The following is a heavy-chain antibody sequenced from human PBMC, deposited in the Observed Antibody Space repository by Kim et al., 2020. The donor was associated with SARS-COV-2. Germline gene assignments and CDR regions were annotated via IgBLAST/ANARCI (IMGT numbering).Heavy chain of an antibody. J-gene: IGHJ4*02. CDR1: GFTFSSYE. CDR2: ISSSGSTI. CDR3: ARDYGSIAARPSYFDY. Sequence: GGSLRLSCAASGFTFSSYEMNWVRQAPGKGLEWVSYISSSGSTIYYADSVKGRFTISRDNAKNSLYLQMNSLRAEDTAVYYCARDYGSIAARPSYFDYWGQGTLVTVSS. V-gene: IGHV3-48*03. D-gene: IGHD6-6*01.